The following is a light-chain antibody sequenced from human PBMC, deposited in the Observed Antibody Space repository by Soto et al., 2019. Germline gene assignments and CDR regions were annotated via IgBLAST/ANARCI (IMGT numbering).Light chain of an antibody. CDR1: QSVSSN. CDR3: QQYNNWPP. Sequence: EIVMTQSPATLSVSPGERATLSCRASQSVSSNLAWYQQKPGQAPRLLIYGESTMATGLPARFSGSGSGTDFTLTISSLQSEDFAVYFCQQYNNWPPFGQGTKVEIK. J-gene: IGKJ1*01. V-gene: IGKV3-15*01. CDR2: GES.